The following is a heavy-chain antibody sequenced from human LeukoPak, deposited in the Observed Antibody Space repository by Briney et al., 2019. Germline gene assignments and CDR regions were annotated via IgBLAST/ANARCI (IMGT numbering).Heavy chain of an antibody. D-gene: IGHD3-10*01. J-gene: IGHJ3*02. Sequence: SETLPLTCAVYGGSFSGYYWSWIRQPPGKGLEWIGEINHSGSTNYNPSLKSRVTISVDTSKNQFSLKLSSVTAADTAVYYCARARGAGAFDIWGQGTMVTVSS. CDR3: ARARGAGAFDI. CDR2: INHSGST. CDR1: GGSFSGYY. V-gene: IGHV4-34*01.